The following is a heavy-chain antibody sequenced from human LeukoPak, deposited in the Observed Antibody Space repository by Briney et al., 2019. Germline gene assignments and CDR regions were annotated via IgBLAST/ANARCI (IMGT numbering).Heavy chain of an antibody. CDR1: GVSISSHY. Sequence: AETLSLTCIVSGVSISSHYWRWVRQPPGKGLEYIGYIYYSGSTDYNPSLKSRVTISLYTSKNQFSLNLSSVTAADTAVYYCARRSGVLDSRDSRYHFDPWGQGTLVTVSS. D-gene: IGHD3-22*01. J-gene: IGHJ5*02. V-gene: IGHV4-59*11. CDR3: ARRSGVLDSRDSRYHFDP. CDR2: IYYSGST.